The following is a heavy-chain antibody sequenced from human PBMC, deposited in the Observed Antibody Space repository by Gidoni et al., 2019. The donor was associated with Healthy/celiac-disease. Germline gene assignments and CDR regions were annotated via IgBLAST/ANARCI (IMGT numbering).Heavy chain of an antibody. J-gene: IGHJ4*02. Sequence: EVQLVESGGGLVQPGRSLRLSCAASGFPFEAYAMHWVRQAPGKGLEWGSGISWNSGSIGYADSVKGRFTISRDNAKNSLYLQMNSLRAEDTALYYCAKVSELGYYYEGFDYWGQGTLVTVSS. D-gene: IGHD3-22*01. CDR1: GFPFEAYA. V-gene: IGHV3-9*01. CDR2: ISWNSGSI. CDR3: AKVSELGYYYEGFDY.